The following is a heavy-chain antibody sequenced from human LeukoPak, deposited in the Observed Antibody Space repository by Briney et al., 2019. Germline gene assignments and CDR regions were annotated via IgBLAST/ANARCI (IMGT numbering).Heavy chain of an antibody. CDR2: ISYDGSNK. J-gene: IGHJ4*02. V-gene: IGHV3-30*04. D-gene: IGHD3-10*01. Sequence: PGGSLRLSCAASGVTFSSYAMHWVRQAPGEGLEWGEVISYDGSNKYYENSVKGRFTITRANYKHTLYLQMYRLRAEDTAVYYCAKEPYGPGSYYGYWGQGPLVTVSS. CDR1: GVTFSSYA. CDR3: AKEPYGPGSYYGY.